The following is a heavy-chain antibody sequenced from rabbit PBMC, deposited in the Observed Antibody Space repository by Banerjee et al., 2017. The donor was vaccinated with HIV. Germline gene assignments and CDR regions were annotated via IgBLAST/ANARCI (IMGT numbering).Heavy chain of an antibody. CDR2: DGNT. D-gene: IGHD2-1*01. CDR3: AREDDDDYYDL. J-gene: IGHJ3*01. Sequence: DGNTFYANWANGRFTISSDNAQNTVDLQVNGLTAADTATYFFAREDDDDYYDLWGQGTLVTVS. V-gene: IGHV1S29*01.